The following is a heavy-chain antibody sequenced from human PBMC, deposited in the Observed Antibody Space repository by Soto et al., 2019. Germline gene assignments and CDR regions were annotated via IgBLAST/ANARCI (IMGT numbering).Heavy chain of an antibody. CDR3: ARETECGSGGSCYPYFQH. D-gene: IGHD2-15*01. CDR2: INPSGGST. J-gene: IGHJ1*01. CDR1: GYTFTSYY. Sequence: ASVKVSCKASGYTFTSYYMHWVRQAPGQGLEWMGIINPSGGSTSYAQKFQGRVTMTRDTSTSTVYMELSSLRSEDTVVYYCARETECGSGGSCYPYFQHWGQGTLVTVSS. V-gene: IGHV1-46*01.